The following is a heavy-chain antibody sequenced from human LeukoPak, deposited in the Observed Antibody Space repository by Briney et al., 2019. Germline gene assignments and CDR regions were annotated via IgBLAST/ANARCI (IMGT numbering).Heavy chain of an antibody. CDR1: GGSFSGYY. CDR3: ARGGVSGTTDYFDY. CDR2: INHSGST. V-gene: IGHV4-34*01. J-gene: IGHJ4*02. D-gene: IGHD1-7*01. Sequence: SETLSLTCAVYGGSFSGYYWSWIRQPPGKGLEWIGEINHSGSTNYNPSLKSRVTISVDTSKNQFSLKLSSVTAADTAVYYCARGGVSGTTDYFDYWGQGTLVTVSS.